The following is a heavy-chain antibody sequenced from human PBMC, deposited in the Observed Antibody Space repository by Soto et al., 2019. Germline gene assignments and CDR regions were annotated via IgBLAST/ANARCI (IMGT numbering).Heavy chain of an antibody. CDR1: GGSINSGGYS. J-gene: IGHJ6*02. CDR2: IFPRGTT. V-gene: IGHV4-30-2*01. Sequence: SETLSLTCSVSGGSINSGGYSWSWVRQPPGKGLEWIGYIFPRGTTYYNPSLESRVTLSVDRSRNQFSLKLRSVTAADTAVYYCARDLRGYCTNAVCSGMDVWGQGTTVTVSS. D-gene: IGHD2-8*01. CDR3: ARDLRGYCTNAVCSGMDV.